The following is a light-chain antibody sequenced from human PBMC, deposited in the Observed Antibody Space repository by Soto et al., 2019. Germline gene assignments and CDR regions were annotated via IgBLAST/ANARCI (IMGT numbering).Light chain of an antibody. CDR2: DTS. CDR3: QQHSNWPPIT. V-gene: IGKV3-11*01. CDR1: QNLSGL. Sequence: IVLAHLPASLSLSRGQNATPSCRARQNLSGLLGWYQQKPGQVPRLLIYDTSTRATGIPARFSGSGSGTDFTLTISSLEPEDFAVYYCQQHSNWPPITFGQGTRLEI. J-gene: IGKJ5*01.